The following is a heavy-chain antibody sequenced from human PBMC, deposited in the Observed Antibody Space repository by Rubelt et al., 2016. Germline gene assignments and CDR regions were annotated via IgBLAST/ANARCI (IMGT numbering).Heavy chain of an antibody. J-gene: IGHJ6*03. CDR1: GGSISSSSYY. CDR2: IYHSGST. D-gene: IGHD3-3*01. CDR3: ASDNPDKFGYYYYMDV. Sequence: QLQLQESGPGLVKPSETLSLTCTVSGGSISSSSYYWGWIRQPPGKGLEWIGSIYHSGSTYYNPSLKSRVTISVDTSKNQFSLKLSAVTAADTAWYYCASDNPDKFGYYYYMDVWGKGTTVTVSS. V-gene: IGHV4-39*01.